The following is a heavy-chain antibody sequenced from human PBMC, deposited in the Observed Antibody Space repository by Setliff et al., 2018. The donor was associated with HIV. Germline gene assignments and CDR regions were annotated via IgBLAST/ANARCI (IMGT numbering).Heavy chain of an antibody. V-gene: IGHV4-39*01. J-gene: IGHJ4*02. CDR1: GGSITSNNYY. CDR3: ARGGYYYDSSGYGRLDY. D-gene: IGHD3-22*01. Sequence: SETLSLTCTVSGGSITSNNYYWGWIRQPPGKGLEWIGTFYYSGSTYYNSSLKSRVTISVDTSTNRFSLRLNSVTAADTAVYYCARGGYYYDSSGYGRLDYWGQGTLVTVSS. CDR2: FYYSGST.